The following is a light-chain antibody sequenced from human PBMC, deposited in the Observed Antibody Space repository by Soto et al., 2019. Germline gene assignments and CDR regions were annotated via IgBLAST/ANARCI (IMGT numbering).Light chain of an antibody. Sequence: QSVLTQPPSASGTPGQRVTISCSGSSSNIGSNTVNWYQQLPGTAPKLLIYSNNQRPSGGPDRFSGSKSGTSASLAISGLQSEDEADYYCAACDDSLNGWVFGGGTKVTVL. CDR1: SSNIGSNT. CDR3: AACDDSLNGWV. CDR2: SNN. V-gene: IGLV1-44*01. J-gene: IGLJ3*02.